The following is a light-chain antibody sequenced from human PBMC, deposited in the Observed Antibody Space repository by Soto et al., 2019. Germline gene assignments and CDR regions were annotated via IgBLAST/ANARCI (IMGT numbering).Light chain of an antibody. Sequence: DIQMTQSPSSLSASVGDRVTITCRASQSISNYLNWYQQKPGKAPELLIYTASNFQSGVPSRFSGSGSGTDFTLTISTLQPEDFATYYCQQSYSTPFTFGPGTKVDVK. CDR2: TAS. V-gene: IGKV1-39*01. J-gene: IGKJ3*01. CDR1: QSISNY. CDR3: QQSYSTPFT.